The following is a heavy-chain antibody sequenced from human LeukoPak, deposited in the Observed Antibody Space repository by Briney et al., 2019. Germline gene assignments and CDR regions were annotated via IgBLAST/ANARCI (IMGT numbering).Heavy chain of an antibody. CDR3: ARAGILLWF. J-gene: IGHJ4*02. Sequence: GGSLRLSCAASGFTFSSYEMNWVRQAPRKGLEWVSYISSSGSTIYYADSVKGRFTISRDNAKNSLYLQMNSLRAEDTAVYYCARAGILLWFWGQGTLVTVSS. CDR1: GFTFSSYE. V-gene: IGHV3-48*03. D-gene: IGHD3-10*01. CDR2: ISSSGSTI.